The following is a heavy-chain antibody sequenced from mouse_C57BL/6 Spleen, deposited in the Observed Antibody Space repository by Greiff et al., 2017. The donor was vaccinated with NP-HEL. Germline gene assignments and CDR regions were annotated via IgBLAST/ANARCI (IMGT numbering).Heavy chain of an antibody. J-gene: IGHJ4*01. Sequence: EVKLMESGGGLVQPGGSLSLSCAASGFTFTDYYMSWVRQPPGKALAWLGFISNKANGYTTEYSASVKGRFTISRDNSQSILYLQMNALIAEDTATYYCARSLYDGYYVSAMDYWGQGTSVTVSS. D-gene: IGHD2-3*01. CDR1: GFTFTDYY. CDR3: ARSLYDGYYVSAMDY. V-gene: IGHV7-3*01. CDR2: ISNKANGYTT.